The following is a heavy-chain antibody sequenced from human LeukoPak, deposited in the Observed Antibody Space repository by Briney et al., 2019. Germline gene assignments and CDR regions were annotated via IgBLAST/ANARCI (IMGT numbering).Heavy chain of an antibody. J-gene: IGHJ3*01. CDR2: ISMDGIQE. CDR1: GFTFSSYA. CDR3: AREVYSYALDALDL. V-gene: IGHV3-30*04. D-gene: IGHD5-18*01. Sequence: PGGSLRLSCAASGFTFSSYAMSWVRQAPGTGLEWVAVISMDGIQEYYADSVKGRFSISRDNSKNTLYLQMNSLRSEDTAVYYCAREVYSYALDALDLWGQGTMVTVSS.